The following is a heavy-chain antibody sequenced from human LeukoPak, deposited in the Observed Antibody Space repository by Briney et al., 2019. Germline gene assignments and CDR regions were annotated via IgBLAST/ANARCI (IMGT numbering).Heavy chain of an antibody. D-gene: IGHD3-22*01. Sequence: ASVKVSCKASGYTFTGYYMHWVRQAPGQGLEWMGWINPNSGGTNYAQKFQGRVTMTRDTSISTAYMELSRLRSDDTAVYYCARDNAELRITMIVVVIHFDYWGQGTLVTVSS. CDR3: ARDNAELRITMIVVVIHFDY. V-gene: IGHV1-2*02. CDR2: INPNSGGT. J-gene: IGHJ4*02. CDR1: GYTFTGYY.